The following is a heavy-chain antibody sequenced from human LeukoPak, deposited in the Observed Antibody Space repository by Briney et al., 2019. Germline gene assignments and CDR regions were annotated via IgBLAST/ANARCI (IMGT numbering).Heavy chain of an antibody. D-gene: IGHD3-10*01. CDR2: IYYSGST. Sequence: SETLPLTCTVSGGSISSYYWTWIRQPPGKGLEWIGYIYYSGSTNYNPSLKSRVTISVDTSKNQFSLKLSSVTAADTAVYYCASAYGSGTIIDYWGQGTLVTVSS. J-gene: IGHJ4*02. CDR3: ASAYGSGTIIDY. CDR1: GGSISSYY. V-gene: IGHV4-59*08.